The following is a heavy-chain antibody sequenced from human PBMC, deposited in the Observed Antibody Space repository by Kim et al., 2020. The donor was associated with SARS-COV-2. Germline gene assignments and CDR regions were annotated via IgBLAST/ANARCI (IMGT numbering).Heavy chain of an antibody. J-gene: IGHJ4*02. D-gene: IGHD3-22*01. CDR3: ARGSYYDALFDY. Sequence: NYNPSLKSRVTISVDTSKNQFSLKLSSVTAADTAVYYCARGSYYDALFDYWGQGTLVTVSS. V-gene: IGHV4-59*09.